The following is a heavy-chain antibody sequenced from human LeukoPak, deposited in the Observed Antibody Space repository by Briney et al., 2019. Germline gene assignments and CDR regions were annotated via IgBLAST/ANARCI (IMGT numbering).Heavy chain of an antibody. J-gene: IGHJ4*02. CDR1: GFTFSSYG. D-gene: IGHD5-24*01. CDR3: ARDYKMSYFDY. V-gene: IGHV3-33*01. Sequence: GGSLGLSCAASGFTFSSYGMHWVRQAPGKGLEWVAVIWYDGSNKYYADSVKGRFTISRDNSKNTLYLQMNSLRAEDTAVYYCARDYKMSYFDYWGQGTLVTVSS. CDR2: IWYDGSNK.